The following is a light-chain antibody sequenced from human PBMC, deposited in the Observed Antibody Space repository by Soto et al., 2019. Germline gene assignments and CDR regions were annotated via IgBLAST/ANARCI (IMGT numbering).Light chain of an antibody. V-gene: IGLV2-23*02. Sequence: QSALTQPASVSGSPGQSITISCTGTSSDVGSYNLVSWYQQHPDKAPKLIIYEVSKRPSGVSNRFSGSKSGNTASLIISGLQAEDEADYHCCSYAGSGTLVFGGGTKLTVL. CDR2: EVS. J-gene: IGLJ3*02. CDR3: CSYAGSGTLV. CDR1: SSDVGSYNL.